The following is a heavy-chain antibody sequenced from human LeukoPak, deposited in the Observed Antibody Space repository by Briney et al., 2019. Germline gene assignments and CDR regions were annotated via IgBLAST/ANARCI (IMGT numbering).Heavy chain of an antibody. V-gene: IGHV1-18*01. CDR3: ARGGGTYYFDSSGYGDY. J-gene: IGHJ4*02. Sequence: ASVKVSCKASGYTFINYGISWVRQAPGQGLEWMGRISVYNGNTNYAQKLQGRVTMTTDTSTSTAYMELRSLRSDDTAVYHCARGGGTYYFDSSGYGDYWGQGSLVTVSS. CDR1: GYTFINYG. CDR2: ISVYNGNT. D-gene: IGHD3-22*01.